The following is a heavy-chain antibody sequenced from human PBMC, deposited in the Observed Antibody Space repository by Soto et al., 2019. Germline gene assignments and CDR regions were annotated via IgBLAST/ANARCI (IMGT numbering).Heavy chain of an antibody. D-gene: IGHD3-10*01. CDR3: ARQSRGGIRYYYYGMDV. CDR2: IYYSGST. J-gene: IGHJ6*02. Sequence: QLQLQESGPGLVKPSETLSLTCTVSGGSISSSSYYWGWIRQPPGKGLEWIGSIYYSGSTYYNPSRKRRRTISVDTAKNQFSLKLSSVTAADTAVDYCARQSRGGIRYYYYGMDVWGQGTTVTVSS. V-gene: IGHV4-39*01. CDR1: GGSISSSSYY.